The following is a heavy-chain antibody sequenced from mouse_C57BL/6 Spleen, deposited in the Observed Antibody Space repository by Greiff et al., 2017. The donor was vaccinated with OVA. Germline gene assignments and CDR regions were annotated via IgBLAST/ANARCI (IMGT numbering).Heavy chain of an antibody. CDR2: INPNNGGP. V-gene: IGHV1-18*01. CDR3: ARNSNYNAMDY. J-gene: IGHJ4*01. CDR1: GYTFTDYN. D-gene: IGHD2-5*01. Sequence: EVQLQQSGPELVKPGASVKIPCKASGYTFTDYNMDWVKQSHGKSLEWIGDINPNNGGPIYNQKFKGKATLTVDKSSSTAYMELRSLTSEDTAVYYCARNSNYNAMDYWGQGTSVTVSS.